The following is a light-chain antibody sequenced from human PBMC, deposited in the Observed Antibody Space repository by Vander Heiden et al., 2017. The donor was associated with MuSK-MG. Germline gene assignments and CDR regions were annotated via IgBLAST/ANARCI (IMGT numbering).Light chain of an antibody. Sequence: QSVLTQPPSVSGAPGQRVTISCTGSSSNIGAGYDVHWYQQLPGTAPKLLIYGNSNRPSGVPDRFSGSKSGTSASLAITGLQAEDEADYDCQSYDSSLSGQGVFGGGTKLTVL. CDR1: SSNIGAGYD. CDR3: QSYDSSLSGQGV. J-gene: IGLJ2*01. CDR2: GNS. V-gene: IGLV1-40*01.